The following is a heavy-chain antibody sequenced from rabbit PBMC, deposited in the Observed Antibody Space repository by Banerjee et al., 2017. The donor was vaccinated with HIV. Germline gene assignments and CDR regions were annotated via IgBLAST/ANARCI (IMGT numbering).Heavy chain of an antibody. CDR2: IVTGSGST. V-gene: IGHV1S45*01. Sequence: QEQLVESGGGLVQPEGSLTLTCTASGFSFSSSYYMCWVRQAPGKGLEWIGCIVTGSGSTYYASWAKGRFTISKTSSTTVTLQMTSLTAADTATYFCARDGYAGSSYYTVYFNLWGQGTLVTVS. CDR1: GFSFSSSYY. J-gene: IGHJ4*01. D-gene: IGHD8-1*01. CDR3: ARDGYAGSSYYTVYFNL.